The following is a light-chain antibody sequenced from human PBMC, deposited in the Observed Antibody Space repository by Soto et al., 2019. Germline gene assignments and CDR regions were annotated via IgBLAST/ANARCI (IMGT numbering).Light chain of an antibody. CDR2: DNS. CDR1: SSNIGTNY. J-gene: IGLJ3*02. V-gene: IGLV1-51*01. Sequence: QSVLTQPPSVSAAPGQKVTISCSGSSSNIGTNYVSWYQQLPGRAPKLVIFDNSKRPSGIPDRFSGSKSGSSATLGVTGLQTEDEADYYCGTWDSDLSAEVFGGGTKLTVL. CDR3: GTWDSDLSAEV.